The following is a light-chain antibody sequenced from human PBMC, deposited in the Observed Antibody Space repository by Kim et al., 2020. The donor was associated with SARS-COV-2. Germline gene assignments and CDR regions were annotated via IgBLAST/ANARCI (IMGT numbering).Light chain of an antibody. V-gene: IGLV3-21*03. CDR1: NIGSKS. Sequence: PGKTARITCGGNNIGSKSVHWYQQKPGQAPVLVVYDDSDRPSGIPERFSGYNSGNTATLTISRVEAGDEADYYCQVWDSSSDHHVVFGGGTQLTVL. CDR3: QVWDSSSDHHVV. CDR2: DDS. J-gene: IGLJ2*01.